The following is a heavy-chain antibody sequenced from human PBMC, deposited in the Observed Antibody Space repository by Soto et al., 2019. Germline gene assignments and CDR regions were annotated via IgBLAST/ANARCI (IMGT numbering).Heavy chain of an antibody. CDR2: ISAYNGNT. D-gene: IGHD2-15*01. Sequence: QVQLVQSGAEVKKPGASVKVSCKASGYTFTSYGISWVRQAPGQGLEWMGWISAYNGNTNYAQKLQGRVTMTTDTSTSTAYMGLRSLRSDDTSVYYCARDLFPAGHGSLLVDYWGQGTLVTVSS. J-gene: IGHJ4*02. V-gene: IGHV1-18*01. CDR1: GYTFTSYG. CDR3: ARDLFPAGHGSLLVDY.